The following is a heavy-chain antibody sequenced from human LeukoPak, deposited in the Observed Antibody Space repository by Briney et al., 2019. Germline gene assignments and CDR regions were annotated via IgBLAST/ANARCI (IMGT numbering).Heavy chain of an antibody. CDR2: INHSGST. V-gene: IGHV4-34*01. CDR3: ARKPCGGDCYSYYYYYYGMDV. J-gene: IGHJ6*02. CDR1: GGSFSGYY. Sequence: PSETLSLTCAVYGGSFSGYYWSWIRQPPGKGLEWIGEINHSGSTNYNPSLKSRVTISVDTSKNQFSLKLSSVTAADTAVYYCARKPCGGDCYSYYYYYYGMDVWGQGTTVTVSS. D-gene: IGHD2-21*02.